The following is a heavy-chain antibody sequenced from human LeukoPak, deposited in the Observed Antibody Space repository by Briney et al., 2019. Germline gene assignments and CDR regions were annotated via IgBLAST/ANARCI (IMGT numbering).Heavy chain of an antibody. Sequence: GGSLRLSCAASGFTFSSYWMSWARQAPGKGLEWVANIKQDGSEKYYVDSVKGRFTLSRDNSENTLYLQMSSLRAEDTAVYYCARVYYYGSGSYESLFDYWGQGTLVTVSS. J-gene: IGHJ4*02. CDR3: ARVYYYGSGSYESLFDY. D-gene: IGHD3-10*01. CDR1: GFTFSSYW. CDR2: IKQDGSEK. V-gene: IGHV3-7*04.